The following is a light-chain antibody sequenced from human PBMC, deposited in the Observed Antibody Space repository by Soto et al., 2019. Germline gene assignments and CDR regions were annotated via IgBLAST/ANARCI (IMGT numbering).Light chain of an antibody. CDR3: QQYNTYFRT. V-gene: IGKV1-39*01. CDR2: AAS. CDR1: QSISTY. J-gene: IGKJ2*01. Sequence: DIQMTQSPSSLSASVGDRVTITCRASQSISTYLNWFQQKPGKAPKLLIYAASTLQSGVPSRFSGSISGTDFTLTISSLQPEDFATYYCQQYNTYFRTFGQGTKLEIK.